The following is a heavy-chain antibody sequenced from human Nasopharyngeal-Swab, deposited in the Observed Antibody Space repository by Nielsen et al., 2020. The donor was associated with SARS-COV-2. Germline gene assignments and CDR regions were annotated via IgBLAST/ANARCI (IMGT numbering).Heavy chain of an antibody. CDR2: ISAGGGDT. CDR1: GFNFRDYY. CDR3: AKDRARSCLGEVSLFAKR. V-gene: IGHV3-23*01. Sequence: GESLKISCAASGFNFRDYYLNWVRQAPGKGLEWVSSISAGGGDTYYADSVKGRFTISRDISKNTLYLQMTILRAEDTAVYYCAKDRARSCLGEVSLFAKRWGRGTLVTVSS. D-gene: IGHD3-16*02. J-gene: IGHJ4*02.